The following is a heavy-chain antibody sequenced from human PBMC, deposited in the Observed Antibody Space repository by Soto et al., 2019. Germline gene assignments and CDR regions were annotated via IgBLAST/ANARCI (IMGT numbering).Heavy chain of an antibody. J-gene: IGHJ6*02. CDR1: GFTFSSYA. CDR3: AKSGIAALFYYGMDV. CDR2: ISGSGDST. V-gene: IGHV3-23*01. D-gene: IGHD6-6*01. Sequence: EVQLLESGGGLVQPGGSLRLSCAASGFTFSSYAMSWVRQAPGKGLEWVSAISGSGDSTYYADSVKGRFTISRDNSKNTLYLQMNSLRAEDTAVYYCAKSGIAALFYYGMDVWGQGTTVTVSS.